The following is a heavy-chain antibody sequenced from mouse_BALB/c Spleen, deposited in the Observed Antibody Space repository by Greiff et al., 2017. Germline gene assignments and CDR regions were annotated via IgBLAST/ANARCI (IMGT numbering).Heavy chain of an antibody. CDR2: IRSGGST. V-gene: IGHV2-2*02. Sequence: VQLQQSGPGLVQPSQTLSITCTVSGFSFTSYGVHWVRQSPGKGLEWLGVIRSGGSTDYNAAFISRLSISTDNSKIQVFFKMNSVQANDTSIYYWDRLPHAIDYWGQGTSVTVSS. CDR3: DRLPHAIDY. CDR1: GFSFTSYG. J-gene: IGHJ4*01.